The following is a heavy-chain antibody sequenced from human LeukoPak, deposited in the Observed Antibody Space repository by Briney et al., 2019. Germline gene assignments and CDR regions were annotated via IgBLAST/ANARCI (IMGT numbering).Heavy chain of an antibody. Sequence: TSETLSLTCTVSGGSISSSSHYWAWIRQSPGKGLAWFGSIYYAGNTYYNPSLQSRVTISVDPSKNQFSLKVNSVSAADTAIYYGARHDGESYFGRWFDPWGQGTLVTVSS. D-gene: IGHD3-10*02. J-gene: IGHJ5*02. CDR3: ARHDGESYFGRWFDP. CDR2: IYYAGNT. CDR1: GGSISSSSHY. V-gene: IGHV4-39*01.